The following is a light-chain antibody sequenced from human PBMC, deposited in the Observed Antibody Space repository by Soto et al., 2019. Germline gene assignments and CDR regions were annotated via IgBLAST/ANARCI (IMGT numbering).Light chain of an antibody. CDR2: DAF. CDR3: QQFSSYPLT. Sequence: EFVLTQSPGTLSLSPGGRATLSCRASQTVRNNYLAWYQQKPGQAPRLLIYDAFSRATGIPDRFSGGGSGTDFTLTISRLEPEDFAVYYCQQFSSYPLTFGGGTKVDIK. CDR1: QTVRNNY. V-gene: IGKV3-20*01. J-gene: IGKJ4*01.